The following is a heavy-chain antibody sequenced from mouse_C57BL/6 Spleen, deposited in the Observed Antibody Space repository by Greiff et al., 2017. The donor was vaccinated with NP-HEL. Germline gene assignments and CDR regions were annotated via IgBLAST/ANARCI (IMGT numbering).Heavy chain of an antibody. J-gene: IGHJ4*01. CDR2: INPGSGGT. Sequence: VQLQQSGAELVRPGTSVKVSCKASGYAFTNYLIEWVKQRPGQGLEWIGVINPGSGGTNYNEKFKGKATLTADKSSSTAYMQLSSLTSEDSAVYFCARGEPLAMDYWGQGTSVTVSS. D-gene: IGHD6-1*01. V-gene: IGHV1-54*01. CDR1: GYAFTNYL. CDR3: ARGEPLAMDY.